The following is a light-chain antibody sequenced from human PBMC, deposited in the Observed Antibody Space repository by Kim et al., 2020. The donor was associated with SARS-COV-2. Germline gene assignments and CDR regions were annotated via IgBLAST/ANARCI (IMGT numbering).Light chain of an antibody. Sequence: SPGERATLSCRASQSVSRIYLAWYQQKPGRAPRLLIYSASSRATGIPDRFSGSGSGTDFTLTISRLEPEDFAVYYCHQYRGSPLTFGGGTKVDIK. V-gene: IGKV3-20*01. CDR2: SAS. J-gene: IGKJ4*01. CDR3: HQYRGSPLT. CDR1: QSVSRIY.